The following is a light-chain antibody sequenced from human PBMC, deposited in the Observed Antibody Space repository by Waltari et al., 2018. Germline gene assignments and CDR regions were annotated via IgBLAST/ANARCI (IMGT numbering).Light chain of an antibody. CDR1: NSDVGNYNL. CDR3: CSYAGSGTYV. Sequence: QSALTQPASVSGPPGQSITISCPGTNSDVGNYNLVPWYQHHPGEAPKPLICEVIKRPSGVSNRFSGSKSGNTASLTISGLQAEDEADYYCCSYAGSGTYVFGTGTKVTVL. V-gene: IGLV2-23*02. J-gene: IGLJ1*01. CDR2: EVI.